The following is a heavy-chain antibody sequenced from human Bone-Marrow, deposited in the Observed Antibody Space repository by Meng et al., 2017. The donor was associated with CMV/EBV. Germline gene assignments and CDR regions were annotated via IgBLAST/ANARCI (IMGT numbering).Heavy chain of an antibody. CDR2: INPNSGGT. Sequence: ASVKVSCKASGYTFTGYYMHWVRQAPGQGLEWMGWINPNSGGTNYAQKFQGRVTMTRDTSISTAYMELSRLRSDDTAVYYCARLPGIAVAGTDYWGQGTLVTVS. J-gene: IGHJ4*02. CDR1: GYTFTGYY. V-gene: IGHV1-2*02. CDR3: ARLPGIAVAGTDY. D-gene: IGHD6-19*01.